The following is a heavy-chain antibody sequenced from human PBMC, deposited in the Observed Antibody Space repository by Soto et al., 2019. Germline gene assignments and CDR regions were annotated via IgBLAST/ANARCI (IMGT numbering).Heavy chain of an antibody. D-gene: IGHD3-16*01. Sequence: QVQLQESGPGLVKPSGTLSLSCAVSGGSISSSHWWTWVRQPPGKGLEWIGEIYHSGSTNYNPSLKSRATLPVDPSRNQFSLNLSSVTAAETAVYYCASSGGGEDYWGQGILVTVSS. CDR1: GGSISSSHW. V-gene: IGHV4-4*02. J-gene: IGHJ4*02. CDR2: IYHSGST. CDR3: ASSGGGEDY.